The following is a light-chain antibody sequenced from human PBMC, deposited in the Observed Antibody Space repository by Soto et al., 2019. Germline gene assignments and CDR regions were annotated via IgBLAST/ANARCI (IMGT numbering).Light chain of an antibody. V-gene: IGLV2-23*01. J-gene: IGLJ2*01. Sequence: QSALTQPASVSGSPGQSITISCTGTSSDVGSYNLVSWYQQHPDKAPKLMIYEGSKRPSGVSNRFSGSKSGNTASLTISGLQAEDEADYYCCSYAGSSLVVFGGGTKVTVL. CDR1: SSDVGSYNL. CDR3: CSYAGSSLVV. CDR2: EGS.